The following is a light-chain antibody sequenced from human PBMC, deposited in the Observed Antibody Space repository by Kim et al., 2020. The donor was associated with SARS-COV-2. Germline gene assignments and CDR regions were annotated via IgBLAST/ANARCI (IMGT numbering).Light chain of an antibody. CDR2: DVS. CDR1: NSDVGGYNY. Sequence: QSALTQPRSVSGSPGQSVTISCTGTNSDVGGYNYVSWYQQHPGKAPKLMIYDVSKRPSGVPDRFSGSKSGNTASLTISGLQAEDEADYYCCSYAGGSTYVFGTGTKVTVL. J-gene: IGLJ1*01. V-gene: IGLV2-11*01. CDR3: CSYAGGSTYV.